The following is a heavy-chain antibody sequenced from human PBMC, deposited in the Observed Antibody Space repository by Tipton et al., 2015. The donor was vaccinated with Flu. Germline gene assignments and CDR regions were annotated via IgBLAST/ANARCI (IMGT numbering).Heavy chain of an antibody. CDR1: GDSISGNNW. D-gene: IGHD2-2*01. J-gene: IGHJ2*01. Sequence: GLVKPSGTLSLTCAVSGDSISGNNWWSWVRQSPGKGLEYIGEIHYNGATNYNPSLKSRLTMSVDKSKNQFSLKLTSVTAADTAGYFCVRELDIAVPPGARLDLWGRGTLVTVSS. V-gene: IGHV4-4*02. CDR2: IHYNGAT. CDR3: VRELDIAVPPGARLDL.